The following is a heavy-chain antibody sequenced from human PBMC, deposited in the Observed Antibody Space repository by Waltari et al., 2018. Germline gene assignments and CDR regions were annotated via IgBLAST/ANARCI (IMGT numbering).Heavy chain of an antibody. CDR3: AKECGSSCLFFDS. J-gene: IGHJ4*02. CDR1: GVDFSAFA. CDR2: ITASVGDT. V-gene: IGHV3-23*01. D-gene: IGHD6-13*01. Sequence: EVQLLESGGGLVQPGGSLRLSCEVSGVDFSAFAMSWVRQAPGKGLTWVSSITASVGDTYYADSVRGRFTISRDNSKNTLFLEMNSLRAEDTAVYYCAKECGSSCLFFDSWGQGALVTVSS.